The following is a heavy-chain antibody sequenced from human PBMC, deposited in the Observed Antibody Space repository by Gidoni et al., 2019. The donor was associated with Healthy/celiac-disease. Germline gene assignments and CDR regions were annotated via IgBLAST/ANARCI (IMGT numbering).Heavy chain of an antibody. V-gene: IGHV4-34*01. CDR3: ARGGRRMDIVVVPAALNWFDP. D-gene: IGHD2-2*03. CDR2: INHSGST. Sequence: QVQLQQWGAGLLKPSETLSLTCAVDGGSFSGYYWSGIRQPPGKGLEWIGEINHSGSTNYNPSLKSRVTISVDTSKNQFSLKLSSVTAADTAVYYCARGGRRMDIVVVPAALNWFDPWGQGTLVTVSS. CDR1: GGSFSGYY. J-gene: IGHJ5*02.